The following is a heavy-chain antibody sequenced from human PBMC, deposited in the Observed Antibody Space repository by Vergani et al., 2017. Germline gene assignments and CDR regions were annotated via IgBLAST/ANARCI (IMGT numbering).Heavy chain of an antibody. Sequence: EVQLLESGGDFVQPGGSLRLSCAASGFTFNHYAMNWVRQAPGKGLEWVSGTSVSGGSTYYARPVKGRFTISRDSTKNTLYLQMNSLSAGDTAVYYCAKANPRNSGYDYLYYYHAMDVWGQGTTVTVSS. J-gene: IGHJ6*02. V-gene: IGHV3-23*01. D-gene: IGHD5-12*01. CDR2: TSVSGGST. CDR3: AKANPRNSGYDYLYYYHAMDV. CDR1: GFTFNHYA.